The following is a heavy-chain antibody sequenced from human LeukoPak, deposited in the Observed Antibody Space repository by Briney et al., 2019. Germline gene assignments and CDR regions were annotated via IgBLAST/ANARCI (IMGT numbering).Heavy chain of an antibody. CDR3: TRYGGRSNREFDY. D-gene: IGHD4/OR15-4a*01. CDR1: SGSISSYY. V-gene: IGHV4-39*01. CDR2: FYYSGNT. Sequence: PSETLSLTCTVSSGSISSYYWGWIRQPPGKGLEWIASFYYSGNTYYNPSLQSRVSISVDTSKSQFSLNLNSVTAADTAVYYCTRYGGRSNREFDYWGQGTLVTVSS. J-gene: IGHJ4*02.